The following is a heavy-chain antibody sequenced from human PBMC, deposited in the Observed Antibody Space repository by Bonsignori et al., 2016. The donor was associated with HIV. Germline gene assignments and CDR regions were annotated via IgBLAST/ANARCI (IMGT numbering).Heavy chain of an antibody. Sequence: WIRQPPGKGLEWIGSIYYSGSTYYNPSLKSRVTISVDTSKNQFSLKLSSVTAADTAIYYCARDPYYDYIWGSYRYTASGLQIEYWGQGTLVTVSS. V-gene: IGHV4-39*07. CDR3: ARDPYYDYIWGSYRYTASGLQIEY. CDR2: IYYSGST. J-gene: IGHJ4*02. D-gene: IGHD3-16*02.